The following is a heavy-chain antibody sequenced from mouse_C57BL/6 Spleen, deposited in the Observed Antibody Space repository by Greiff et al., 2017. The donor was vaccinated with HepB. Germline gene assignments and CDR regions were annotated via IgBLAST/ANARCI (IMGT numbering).Heavy chain of an antibody. CDR1: GYAFSSSW. CDR3: ARNLNWDAY. CDR2: IYPGDGDT. Sequence: VQLQHSGPELVKPGASVKISCKASGYAFSSSWMNWVKQRPGKGLEWIGRIYPGDGDTNYNGKFKGKATLTADKSSSTAYMQLSSLTSEDSAVYFCARNLNWDAYWGQGTTLTVSS. D-gene: IGHD4-1*01. V-gene: IGHV1-82*01. J-gene: IGHJ2*01.